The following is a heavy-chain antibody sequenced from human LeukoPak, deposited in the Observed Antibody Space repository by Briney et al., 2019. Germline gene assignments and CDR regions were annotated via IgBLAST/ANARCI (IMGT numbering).Heavy chain of an antibody. V-gene: IGHV3-23*01. J-gene: IGHJ4*02. CDR3: AKRSPDVDTGYFDY. D-gene: IGHD3/OR15-3a*01. CDR1: GFTFSRYS. Sequence: GGSLRLSRAASGFTFSRYSMSWVRQAPGKGLEWVSAIRGSGDSTYYAESVKGRFTISRDNSKNTLNLQMNSLRAEDTAVYYCAKRSPDVDTGYFDYWGQGTLVTVSS. CDR2: IRGSGDST.